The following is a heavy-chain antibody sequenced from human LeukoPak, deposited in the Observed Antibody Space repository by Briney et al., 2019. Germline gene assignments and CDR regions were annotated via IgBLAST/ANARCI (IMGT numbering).Heavy chain of an antibody. D-gene: IGHD6-13*01. J-gene: IGHJ4*02. V-gene: IGHV4-59*11. Sequence: SETLSLTCTVSGGSISSHYWSWTRQPPGKGLEWIGYIYYSGSTNYNPSLKSRVTISVDTSKNQFSLKLSSVTAADTAVYYCASSRDRAATFDYWGQGTLVTVSS. CDR1: GGSISSHY. CDR2: IYYSGST. CDR3: ASSRDRAATFDY.